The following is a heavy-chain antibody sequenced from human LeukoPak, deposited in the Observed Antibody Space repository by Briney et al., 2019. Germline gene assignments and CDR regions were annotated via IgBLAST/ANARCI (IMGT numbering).Heavy chain of an antibody. CDR3: TRANGPLYSGTEQPGMDV. D-gene: IGHD1-26*01. J-gene: IGHJ6*02. CDR1: GFTFGDYA. V-gene: IGHV3-49*03. Sequence: GGSLRLSCTASGFTFGDYAMSWFRQAPGKGLEWVGFIRSKAYGGTTEYAASVKGRFTISRDDSKSIAYLQMNSLKTEDTAVYYCTRANGPLYSGTEQPGMDVWGQGTTVTVSS. CDR2: IRSKAYGGTT.